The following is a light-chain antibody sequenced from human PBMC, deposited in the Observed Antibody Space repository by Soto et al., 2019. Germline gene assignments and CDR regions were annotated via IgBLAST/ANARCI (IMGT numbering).Light chain of an antibody. Sequence: QAVVTQEPSLTVSPGGTVTLTCGSSTGAVTSGHYPYWFQQKPGQAPRTLIXDTSNKHSWTPARFXXXXXXGXAXXXXSXAQPEDEAEYYCLLSYSGGRVFGTGTKLTVL. CDR1: TGAVTSGHY. CDR2: DTS. V-gene: IGLV7-46*01. CDR3: LLSYSGGRV. J-gene: IGLJ1*01.